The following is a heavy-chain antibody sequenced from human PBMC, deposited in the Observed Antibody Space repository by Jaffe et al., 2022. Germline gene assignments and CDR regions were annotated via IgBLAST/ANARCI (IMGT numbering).Heavy chain of an antibody. CDR3: ARSPIAARPFIGVLDYYYYYMDV. V-gene: IGHV3-9*01. Sequence: EVQLVESGGGLVQPGRSLRLSCAASGFTFDDYAMHWVRQAPGKGLEWVSGISWNSGSIGYADSVKGRFTISRDNAKNSLYLQMNSLRAEDTALYYCARSPIAARPFIGVLDYYYYYMDVWGKGTTVTVSS. CDR1: GFTFDDYA. D-gene: IGHD6-6*01. CDR2: ISWNSGSI. J-gene: IGHJ6*03.